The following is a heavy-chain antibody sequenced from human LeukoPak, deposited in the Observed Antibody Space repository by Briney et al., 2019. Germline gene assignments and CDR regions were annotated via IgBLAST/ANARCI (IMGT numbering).Heavy chain of an antibody. CDR2: VYSSGST. CDR1: GDSFSYF. J-gene: IGHJ4*02. V-gene: IGHV4-39*07. CDR3: TRDMEYPGAGFDY. D-gene: IGHD3-3*01. Sequence: SETLSLTCTVSGDSFSYFWAWIRQPPGKGLEWIGSVYSSGSTYYNPSLRSQITISVDTSKNQFSLKLTSVAAADTAMYYCTRDMEYPGAGFDYWGQGIPVTVSS.